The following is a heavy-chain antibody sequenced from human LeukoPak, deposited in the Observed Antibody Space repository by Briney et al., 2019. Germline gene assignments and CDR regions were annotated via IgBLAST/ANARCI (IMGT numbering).Heavy chain of an antibody. Sequence: PGGSLRLSCAASGFTFSSYSMNWVRQAPGKGLEWVSYISSSSSTIYYADSVKGRSTISRDNAKNSLYLQMNSLRAEDTAVYYCARETVLGTVTTTSYYYYYYMDVWGKGTTVTVSS. CDR2: ISSSSSTI. CDR3: ARETVLGTVTTTSYYYYYYMDV. V-gene: IGHV3-48*01. D-gene: IGHD4-17*01. J-gene: IGHJ6*03. CDR1: GFTFSSYS.